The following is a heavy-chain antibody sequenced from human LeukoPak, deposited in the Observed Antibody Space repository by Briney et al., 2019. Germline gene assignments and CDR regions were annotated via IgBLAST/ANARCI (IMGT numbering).Heavy chain of an antibody. CDR2: IKSKTDGGTT. D-gene: IGHD4-17*01. V-gene: IGHV3-15*01. Sequence: GGSLRLSCAASGFTFSNAWMSWVRQAPGKGLEWVGRIKSKTDGGTTDYAAPVKSRFTISRDDSKNTQYLQMNSLKTEDTAVYYCLVTTRRGDYWGQGTLVTVSS. CDR3: LVTTRRGDY. CDR1: GFTFSNAW. J-gene: IGHJ4*02.